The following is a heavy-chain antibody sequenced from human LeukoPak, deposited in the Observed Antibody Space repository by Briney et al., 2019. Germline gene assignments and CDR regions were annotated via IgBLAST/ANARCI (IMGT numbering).Heavy chain of an antibody. J-gene: IGHJ4*02. CDR2: IWYDGNKK. V-gene: IGHV3-33*01. Sequence: QPGGSLRLSCVASGFTFSGYGMHWVRRAPGKGLEWVAIIWYDGNKKYYADSVKGRFTISRDNSKNTLYLQMNSLRAEDTAVYYCARDRGSGSYEGYYFDYWGQGTLVTVSS. D-gene: IGHD3-10*01. CDR3: ARDRGSGSYEGYYFDY. CDR1: GFTFSGYG.